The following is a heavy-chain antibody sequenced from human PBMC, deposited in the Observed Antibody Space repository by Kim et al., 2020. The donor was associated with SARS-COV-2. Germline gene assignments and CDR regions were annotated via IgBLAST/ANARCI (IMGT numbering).Heavy chain of an antibody. J-gene: IGHJ4*02. D-gene: IGHD3-10*01. CDR2: IYYSGST. CDR3: ARAMVRGVYFDY. Sequence: SETLSLTCTVSGGSISSGDYYWSWIRQPPGKGLEWIGYIYYSGSTYYNPSPKSRVTISVDTSKNQFSLKLSSVTAADTAVYYCARAMVRGVYFDYWGQGTLVTVSS. CDR1: GGSISSGDYY. V-gene: IGHV4-30-4*01.